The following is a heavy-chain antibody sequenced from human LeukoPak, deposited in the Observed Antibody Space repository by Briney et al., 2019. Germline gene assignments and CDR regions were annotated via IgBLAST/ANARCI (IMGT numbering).Heavy chain of an antibody. CDR2: ISGYNGNT. Sequence: ASVKVSCKASGYTFTNYGISWVRQAPGQGLELMGWISGYNGNTNYAQKFQGRVTMTTDTSTTTAFMELRSLRSDDTAVYYCARDWGQTDSPLDYWGQGTLVTVSS. CDR3: ARDWGQTDSPLDY. CDR1: GYTFTNYG. V-gene: IGHV1-18*01. J-gene: IGHJ4*02. D-gene: IGHD3-16*01.